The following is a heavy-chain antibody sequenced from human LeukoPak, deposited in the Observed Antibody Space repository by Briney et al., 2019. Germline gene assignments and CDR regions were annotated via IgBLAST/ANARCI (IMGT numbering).Heavy chain of an antibody. Sequence: SETLSLTCPVSGGSISSYYWSWIRQPPGKGLEWIGYIYYSGSTNYNPSLKSRVTISVDTSKNQFSLKLSSVTAADTAVYYCARGPDYYDSSGYYFYFDYWGQGTLVTVSS. CDR2: IYYSGST. D-gene: IGHD3-22*01. J-gene: IGHJ4*02. CDR1: GGSISSYY. V-gene: IGHV4-59*01. CDR3: ARGPDYYDSSGYYFYFDY.